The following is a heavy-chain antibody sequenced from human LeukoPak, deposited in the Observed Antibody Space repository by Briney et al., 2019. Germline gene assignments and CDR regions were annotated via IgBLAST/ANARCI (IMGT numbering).Heavy chain of an antibody. CDR3: ALGLVTDY. D-gene: IGHD3-9*01. V-gene: IGHV3-21*01. J-gene: IGHJ4*02. CDR2: ISSSGSYI. CDR1: GFTFSSYS. Sequence: GGSLRLSCAASGFTFSSYSMNWVRQAPGKGLEWVSSISSSGSYIYYADSVKGRFTISRDNSKNTLYLQMNSLRVEDTAVYYCALGLVTDYWGQGTLVPVSS.